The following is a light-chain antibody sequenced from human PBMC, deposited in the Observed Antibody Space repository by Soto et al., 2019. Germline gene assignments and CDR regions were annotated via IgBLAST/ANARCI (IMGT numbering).Light chain of an antibody. CDR1: QSVSTPY. Sequence: EIAMTHSRAALSLFSGERATLSCIASQSVSTPYLAWYQQKPGQAPRVLIYGASSRATGIPDRFSGSGSGTDFTLTISRLEPEDFAVYYCQQHGNSPWTFGQGTKVDIK. CDR2: GAS. J-gene: IGKJ1*01. V-gene: IGKV3-20*01. CDR3: QQHGNSPWT.